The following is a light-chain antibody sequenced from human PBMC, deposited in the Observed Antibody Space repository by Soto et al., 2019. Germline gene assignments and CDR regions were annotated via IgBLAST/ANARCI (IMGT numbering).Light chain of an antibody. J-gene: IGLJ3*02. V-gene: IGLV2-23*01. CDR1: SSDVVNDLL. CDR2: EGT. Sequence: QSALTQPASVSGSPGQSITISCTGTSSDVVNDLLVTWYQQQPGKAPKLMIYEGTKRPAGVSDRFSGSKSGNTASLTISVRQAEDEADYFCCPYARGSRAFGGGTKLTVL. CDR3: CPYARGSRA.